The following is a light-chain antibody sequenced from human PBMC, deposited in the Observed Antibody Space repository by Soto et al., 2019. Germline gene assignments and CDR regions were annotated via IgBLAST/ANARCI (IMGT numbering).Light chain of an antibody. CDR3: HQYNNWPPGT. J-gene: IGKJ1*01. CDR2: SAS. CDR1: QDVTTN. V-gene: IGKV3-15*01. Sequence: EIVMTQCPATLSVSPGERATLSCRASQDVTTNLAWYQQRPGQAPRLLIHSASTRATSVPARYSGGGSGTEFNFTISSLQSEDCAVYYCHQYNNWPPGTFGQGTKWIS.